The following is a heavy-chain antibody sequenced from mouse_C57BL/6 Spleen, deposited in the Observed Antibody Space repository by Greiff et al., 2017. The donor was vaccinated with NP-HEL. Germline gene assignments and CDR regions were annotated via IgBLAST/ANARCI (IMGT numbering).Heavy chain of an antibody. J-gene: IGHJ4*01. Sequence: EVQGVESGGGLVKPGGSLKLSCAASGFTFSDYGMHWVRQAPEKGLEWVAYISSGSSTIYYADTVKGRFTISRDNAKNTLFLQMTSLRSEDTAMYYCARDDYDEGDYYAMDYWGQGTSVTVSS. CDR2: ISSGSSTI. CDR1: GFTFSDYG. V-gene: IGHV5-17*01. CDR3: ARDDYDEGDYYAMDY. D-gene: IGHD2-4*01.